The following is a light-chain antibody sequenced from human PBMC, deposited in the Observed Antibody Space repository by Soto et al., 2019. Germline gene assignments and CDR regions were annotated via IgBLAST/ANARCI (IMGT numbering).Light chain of an antibody. Sequence: DIQMTQSPSSLSASVGERVTITCQASQDISNYLNWYQQKPGKAPKLLIYDASNLETGVPSRFSGGGSGTDFTFTISSLQPEDIATYYCQQFDRVPLTFGGGNRVEIK. CDR3: QQFDRVPLT. V-gene: IGKV1-33*01. J-gene: IGKJ4*01. CDR1: QDISNY. CDR2: DAS.